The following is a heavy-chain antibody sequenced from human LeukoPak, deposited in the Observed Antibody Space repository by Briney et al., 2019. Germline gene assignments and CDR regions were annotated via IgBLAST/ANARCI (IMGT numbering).Heavy chain of an antibody. CDR1: GFTFSNYW. CDR2: IKQDGSER. CDR3: ARGWSGFEY. J-gene: IGHJ4*02. D-gene: IGHD6-13*01. V-gene: IGHV3-7*03. Sequence: GGSLRLSCAASGFTFSNYWMSWVSQAPGKGLEWVANIKQDGSERNYVDSVKGRFTISRDNGKNSLYLQMISLRAEDTAVYYCARGWSGFEYWGQGTLVTVSS.